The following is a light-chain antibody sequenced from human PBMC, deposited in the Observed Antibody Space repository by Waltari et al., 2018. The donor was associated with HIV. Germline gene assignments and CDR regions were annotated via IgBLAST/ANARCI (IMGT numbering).Light chain of an antibody. V-gene: IGLV1-36*01. CDR2: YDD. Sequence: QSVLTQPPSVSEAPGQRVTISCSGRSPNIGNNAVNWSQQLPGKAPKLLIYYDDLLPSGVSDRFSGSKSGTSVSLAISGLQSEDEADYYCSTWDDSLNGWVFGGGTKLTVL. CDR1: SPNIGNNA. CDR3: STWDDSLNGWV. J-gene: IGLJ3*02.